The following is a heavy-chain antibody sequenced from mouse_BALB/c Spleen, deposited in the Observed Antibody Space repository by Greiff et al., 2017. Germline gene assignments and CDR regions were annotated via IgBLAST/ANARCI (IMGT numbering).Heavy chain of an antibody. J-gene: IGHJ4*01. D-gene: IGHD1-1*01. CDR3: ARLAYYGSSHYAMDY. Sequence: EVQVVESGGGLVQPGGSRKLSCAASGFTFSSFGMHWVRQAPEKGLEWVAYISSGSSTIYYADTVKGRFTISRDNPKNTLFLQMTSLRSEDTAMYYCARLAYYGSSHYAMDYWGQGTSVTVSS. CDR1: GFTFSSFG. V-gene: IGHV5-17*02. CDR2: ISSGSSTI.